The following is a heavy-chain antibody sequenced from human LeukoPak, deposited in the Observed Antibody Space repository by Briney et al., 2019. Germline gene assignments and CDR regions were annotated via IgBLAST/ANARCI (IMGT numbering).Heavy chain of an antibody. J-gene: IGHJ6*02. D-gene: IGHD2/OR15-2a*01. Sequence: PGGSLRLSCVASGFSFSNSAMSWVRQAPGKGLQWVSGVSGSGGSTYYADSVKGRFTLSRDNSKNTLYVQMNSLRAEDTAVYYCAKTLSRFHGMDVWGQGTTVTVSS. CDR2: VSGSGGST. CDR3: AKTLSRFHGMDV. V-gene: IGHV3-23*01. CDR1: GFSFSNSA.